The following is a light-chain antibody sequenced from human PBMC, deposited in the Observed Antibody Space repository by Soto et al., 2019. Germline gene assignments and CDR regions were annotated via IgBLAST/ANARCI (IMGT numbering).Light chain of an antibody. J-gene: IGKJ2*01. V-gene: IGKV3-20*01. CDR3: QQHGSSPPTSPYT. Sequence: EIVLTQSPGTLSLSPGERATLSCRASQSVSSSYLAWYQQKPGQAPRLLIYGASSRATGIPDRFSGSGSGTDFTLTISRLEPEDFAVYYCQQHGSSPPTSPYTFGQGTKLEIK. CDR2: GAS. CDR1: QSVSSSY.